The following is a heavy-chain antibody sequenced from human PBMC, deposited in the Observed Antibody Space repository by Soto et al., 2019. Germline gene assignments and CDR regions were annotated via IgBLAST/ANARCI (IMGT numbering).Heavy chain of an antibody. J-gene: IGHJ4*02. D-gene: IGHD3-16*01. V-gene: IGHV4-39*01. Sequence: SETLSLTCTVSGGSISSSSFYWGWVRQPPEKGLEWIAHINYGGSTYHNPSLKSRVTISVDTSTSQFSLQLSSVTAADTAVYYCARRSVTTLGGYFYYWGQGSLVTVSS. CDR1: GGSISSSSFY. CDR3: ARRSVTTLGGYFYY. CDR2: INYGGST.